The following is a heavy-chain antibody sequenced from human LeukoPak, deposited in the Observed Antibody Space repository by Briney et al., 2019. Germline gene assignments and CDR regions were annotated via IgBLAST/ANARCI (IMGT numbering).Heavy chain of an antibody. CDR1: GGTFSSYA. J-gene: IGHJ6*02. Sequence: SVKVSCKASGGTFSSYAISWVRQAPGQGLEWMGGIIPIFGTANYAQKFQGRVTITADESTSTAYMELSSLRSEDTAVYYCASVVPAAIYYGMNVWGQGTTVTVSS. CDR2: IIPIFGTA. V-gene: IGHV1-69*13. D-gene: IGHD2-2*01. CDR3: ASVVPAAIYYGMNV.